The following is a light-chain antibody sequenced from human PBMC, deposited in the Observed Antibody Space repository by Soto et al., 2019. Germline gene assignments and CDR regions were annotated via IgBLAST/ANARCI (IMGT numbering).Light chain of an antibody. V-gene: IGKV3-20*01. CDR3: KYYGTSHFT. Sequence: EVVLTQSPSTLSLSPGERASPFCSDIQSVSSSLLVWYQQKPGQAPRLLIYGAASRATGIPDRFSGSGSGTDFTLTISRLETEDFAVYYCKYYGTSHFTFGPGTKVDIK. CDR2: GAA. J-gene: IGKJ3*01. CDR1: QSVSSSL.